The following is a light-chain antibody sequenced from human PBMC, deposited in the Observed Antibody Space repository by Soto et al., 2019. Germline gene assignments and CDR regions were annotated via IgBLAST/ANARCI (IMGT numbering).Light chain of an antibody. CDR2: DAS. J-gene: IGKJ3*01. Sequence: EIVLTQSPATLSLSPGERATLSCRASQSVSGYLAWYQQKPGQAPRLLIYDASNRAAGIPARFSGSGSGTNFTLTISSLEPEDFAVYYCQQRSNWPLTFGPGTKVDIK. CDR1: QSVSGY. CDR3: QQRSNWPLT. V-gene: IGKV3-11*01.